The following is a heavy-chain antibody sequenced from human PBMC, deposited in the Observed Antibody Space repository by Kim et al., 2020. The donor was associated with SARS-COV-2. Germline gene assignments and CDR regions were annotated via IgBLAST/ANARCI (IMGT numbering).Heavy chain of an antibody. J-gene: IGHJ3*02. CDR1: GFTFDDYA. V-gene: IGHV3-9*01. Sequence: SLRLSCAASGFTFDDYAMHWVRQAPGKGLEWVSGISWNSGSIGYADSVKGRFTISRDNAKNSLYLQMNSLRAEDTALYYCAKDSQQLVIHNAFDIWGQGTMVTVSS. CDR3: AKDSQQLVIHNAFDI. CDR2: ISWNSGSI. D-gene: IGHD6-13*01.